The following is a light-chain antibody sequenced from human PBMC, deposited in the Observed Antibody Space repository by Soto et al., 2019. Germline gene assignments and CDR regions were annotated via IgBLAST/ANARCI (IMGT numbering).Light chain of an antibody. V-gene: IGKV1-33*01. CDR2: DAS. CDR1: QDIYIS. Sequence: DIRLTQSPSSLSASVGDRVTITCQASQDIYISLNWYQQKPGKAPKLLIYDASNLETGVPSRFSGSGSGTHFTFIVSGLQPEDIATYYCQLYDNFTPYIFGPGTKVEMK. J-gene: IGKJ2*01. CDR3: QLYDNFTPYI.